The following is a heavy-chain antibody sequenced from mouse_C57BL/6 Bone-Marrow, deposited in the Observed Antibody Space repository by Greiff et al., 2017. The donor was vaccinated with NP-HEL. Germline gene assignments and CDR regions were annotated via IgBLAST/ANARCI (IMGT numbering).Heavy chain of an antibody. CDR2: IDPSDSYT. CDR3: AREYGFYYAMDY. Sequence: QVQLQQPGAELVMPGASVKLSCKASGYTFTSYWMHWVKQRPGQGLEWIGEIDPSDSYTNYNQKFKGKSTLTVDKSSSTAYMQLSSLTSEDSAVYYCAREYGFYYAMDYWGQGTSVTVSS. V-gene: IGHV1-69*01. D-gene: IGHD1-2*01. J-gene: IGHJ4*01. CDR1: GYTFTSYW.